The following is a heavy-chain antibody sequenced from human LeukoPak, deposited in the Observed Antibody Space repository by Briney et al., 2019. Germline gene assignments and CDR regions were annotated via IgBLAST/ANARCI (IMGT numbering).Heavy chain of an antibody. J-gene: IGHJ6*03. CDR2: IYYSGST. CDR3: ARHILTGYYNDYYYYMDV. CDR1: GGSISSSSYY. D-gene: IGHD3-9*01. Sequence: PSETLSLTCTVSGGSISSSSYYWGWIRQPPGKGLEWIGSIYYSGSTYYNPSLKSRVTISVDTSKNQFSLKLSSVTAADTAVYYCARHILTGYYNDYYYYMDVWGKGTTVAISS. V-gene: IGHV4-39*01.